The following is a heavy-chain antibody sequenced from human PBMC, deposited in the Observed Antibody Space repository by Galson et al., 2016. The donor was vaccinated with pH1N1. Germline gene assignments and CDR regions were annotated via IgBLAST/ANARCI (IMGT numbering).Heavy chain of an antibody. CDR2: IHNSGTT. Sequence: TLSLTCTVSGGSINSNGNYWSWIRQLPGKGLEWIGYIHNSGTTSYNPSLKSRVTISVDTSNNQFSLKLRSVTAAGTAVFYCAREDLVVGEGRDSGVDLWGQGTTVTVSS. V-gene: IGHV4-31*03. J-gene: IGHJ6*01. CDR1: GGSINSNGNY. CDR3: AREDLVVGEGRDSGVDL. D-gene: IGHD2-15*01.